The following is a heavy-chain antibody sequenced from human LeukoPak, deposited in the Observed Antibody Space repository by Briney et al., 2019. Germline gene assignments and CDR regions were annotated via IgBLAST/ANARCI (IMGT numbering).Heavy chain of an antibody. CDR1: GFTFSSYW. D-gene: IGHD1-26*01. Sequence: TGGSLRLSCAASGFTFSSYWMNWARQAPGKGLEWVASINHNGNVNYYVDSVKGRFTISRDNSKNTLYLQMNSLRAEDTAVYYCAKVELNYWGQGTLVTVSS. V-gene: IGHV3-7*03. CDR2: INHNGNVN. J-gene: IGHJ4*02. CDR3: AKVELNY.